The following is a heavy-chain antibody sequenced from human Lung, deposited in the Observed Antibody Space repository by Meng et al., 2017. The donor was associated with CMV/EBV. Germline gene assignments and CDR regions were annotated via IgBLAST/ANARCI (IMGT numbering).Heavy chain of an antibody. J-gene: IGHJ4*02. CDR3: ARRSFESSHFDY. CDR1: GLTASSNS. Sequence: ECGRGLTQPGGSRRLSCSPSGLTASSNSISSARQPPEKVREWGSVIHTGGSTINADSMKGRVTIPRDHSKNTLYLQMKCLRSEVTAVSYCARRSFESSHFDYWGQGTLVTVSS. D-gene: IGHD2-2*01. CDR2: IHTGGST. V-gene: IGHV3-53*01.